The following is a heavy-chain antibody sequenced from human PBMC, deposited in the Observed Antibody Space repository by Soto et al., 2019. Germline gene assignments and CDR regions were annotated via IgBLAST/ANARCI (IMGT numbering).Heavy chain of an antibody. CDR2: ISPKSGNT. V-gene: IGHV1-18*01. J-gene: IGHJ6*02. D-gene: IGHD3-22*01. CDR1: GYTFIRNG. Sequence: QVHLVQSGAEVKKPGASVNVSCKTSGYTFIRNGIIWVRQAPGQGLEWMGWISPKSGNTKYAQKLQGRVLMTTDTSTSTAYMELRSLRSDDTAVYYCVKDRDSNSWPSRDVWGPGTTVTVSS. CDR3: VKDRDSNSWPSRDV.